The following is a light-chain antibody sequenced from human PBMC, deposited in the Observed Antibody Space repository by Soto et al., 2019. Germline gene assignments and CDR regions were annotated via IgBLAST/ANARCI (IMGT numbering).Light chain of an antibody. Sequence: EIVLTQSPGTLSLSPGEGATLSCRASQSVSNRYLAWYQKKHGQAPRLLIYGASSRATGIPNRFSGSGSGTDFTLTISRLETEDFAVYYCQQYDNSPITFGQGTRLDIK. CDR2: GAS. J-gene: IGKJ5*01. CDR3: QQYDNSPIT. CDR1: QSVSNRY. V-gene: IGKV3-20*01.